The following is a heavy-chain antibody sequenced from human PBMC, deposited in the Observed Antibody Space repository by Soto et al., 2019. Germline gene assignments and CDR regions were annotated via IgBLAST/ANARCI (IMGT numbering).Heavy chain of an antibody. CDR1: GFTFGDYA. V-gene: IGHV3-49*03. D-gene: IGHD5-12*01. Sequence: GGSLRLSCTASGFTFGDYAMSWFRQAPGKGLEWVGFIRSKAYGGTTEYAASVKGRFTISRDDSKSIAYLQMNSLKTEDTAVYYCTRSYSGFTYYFDYWGQGTQVTVSS. CDR2: IRSKAYGGTT. CDR3: TRSYSGFTYYFDY. J-gene: IGHJ4*02.